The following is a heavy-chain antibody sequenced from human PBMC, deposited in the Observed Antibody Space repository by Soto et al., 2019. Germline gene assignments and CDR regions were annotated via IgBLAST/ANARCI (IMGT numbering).Heavy chain of an antibody. J-gene: IGHJ4*02. CDR1: GFTFSSYG. V-gene: IGHV3-23*01. D-gene: IGHD6-6*01. CDR3: AKDLEYSSSVGFDY. Sequence: GGSLRLSCAASGFTFSSYGMHWVRQAPGKGLEWVSAISGSGGSTYYADSVKGRFTISRDNSKNTLYLQMNSLRAEDTAVYYCAKDLEYSSSVGFDYWGQGTLVTVSS. CDR2: ISGSGGST.